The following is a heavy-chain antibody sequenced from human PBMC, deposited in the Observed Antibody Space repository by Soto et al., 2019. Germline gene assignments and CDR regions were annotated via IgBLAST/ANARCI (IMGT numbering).Heavy chain of an antibody. J-gene: IGHJ4*02. CDR3: ARDMRAVVGVADY. CDR1: GFTFSTFS. Sequence: EVQLVESGGGLVKPGGSLRLSCAASGFTFSTFSMNWLRQAPGKGLEWVASISSSSAYIYYADSMKGRFTVSRDNAKNSLHLQMNSLRGEDTAMYFCARDMRAVVGVADYWGQGTLVSVSS. V-gene: IGHV3-21*01. D-gene: IGHD1-26*01. CDR2: ISSSSAYI.